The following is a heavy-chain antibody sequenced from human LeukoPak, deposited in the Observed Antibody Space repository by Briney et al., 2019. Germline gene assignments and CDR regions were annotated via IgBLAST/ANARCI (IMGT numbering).Heavy chain of an antibody. D-gene: IGHD3-22*01. Sequence: ASVKVSRKASGYTFTSYGISWVRQAPGQGLEWMGWISAYNGNTNYAQKLQGRVTMATDTSASTAYMELRSLRSDDTAVYYCARDTFNYYDSSGHDAFDIWGQGTMVTASS. J-gene: IGHJ3*02. CDR2: ISAYNGNT. CDR3: ARDTFNYYDSSGHDAFDI. V-gene: IGHV1-18*01. CDR1: GYTFTSYG.